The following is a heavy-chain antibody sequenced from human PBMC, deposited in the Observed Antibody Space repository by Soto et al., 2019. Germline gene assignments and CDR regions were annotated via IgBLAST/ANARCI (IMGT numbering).Heavy chain of an antibody. CDR2: MNPNSGNT. CDR1: GYTFPNFD. V-gene: IGHV1-8*01. Sequence: ASVEVSCKASGYTFPNFDINRGRQATGQGLERMGWMNPNSGNTGYAQKFQGRVTMTRNTSISTAYMELSSLRSEDTAVYYCARTLYGDNVDYWGQGTLVTVSS. D-gene: IGHD4-17*01. J-gene: IGHJ4*02. CDR3: ARTLYGDNVDY.